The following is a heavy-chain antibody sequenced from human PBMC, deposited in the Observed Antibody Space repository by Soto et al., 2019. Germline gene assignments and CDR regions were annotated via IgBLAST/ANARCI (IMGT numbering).Heavy chain of an antibody. CDR3: AKSLHAGTTTSPFDY. D-gene: IGHD1-7*01. J-gene: IGHJ4*02. Sequence: EVQLVESGGGLVQPGRSLRLSCAASGFTFDDYAMHWVRQAPGKGLEWVSGISWNSGSIGYADSVKGRFTISRDNAKNSLYLQMNSLRAEDTALYYCAKSLHAGTTTSPFDYWGQGTLVTVSS. CDR2: ISWNSGSI. V-gene: IGHV3-9*01. CDR1: GFTFDDYA.